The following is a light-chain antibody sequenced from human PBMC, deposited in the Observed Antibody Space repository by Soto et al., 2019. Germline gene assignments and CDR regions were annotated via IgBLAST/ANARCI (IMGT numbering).Light chain of an antibody. CDR2: DAS. Sequence: DIQMTQSPSTLSASVGDRVTITCRASQRITNRLAWYQQKPGKAPKVLIYDASNLESGVPSRFSGSGYGTEFILTISSLQPDDFATYYCQHYGGMWTFGQGTKVEIK. V-gene: IGKV1-5*01. CDR1: QRITNR. CDR3: QHYGGMWT. J-gene: IGKJ1*01.